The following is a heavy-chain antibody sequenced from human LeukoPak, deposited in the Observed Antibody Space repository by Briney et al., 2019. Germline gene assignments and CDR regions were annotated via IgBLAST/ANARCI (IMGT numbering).Heavy chain of an antibody. V-gene: IGHV3-66*02. CDR3: AKDIYGSGSYPPPES. CDR2: IYSGGSK. J-gene: IGHJ5*02. CDR1: GFAVSSNY. D-gene: IGHD3-10*01. Sequence: GGSLRLSCAASGFAVSSNYMSWVRQAPGKGLEWVSVIYSGGSKYYADSVKGRFTISRDNSKNTLYLQMNSLRAEDTAVYYCAKDIYGSGSYPPPESWGQGTLVTVSS.